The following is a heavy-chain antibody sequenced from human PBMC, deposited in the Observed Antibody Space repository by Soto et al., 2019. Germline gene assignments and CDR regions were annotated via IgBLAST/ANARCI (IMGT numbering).Heavy chain of an antibody. CDR3: ARATGYSSAWDFDY. V-gene: IGHV3-48*03. J-gene: IGHJ4*02. CDR1: GFTFSSYE. Sequence: GGSLRLSCAASGFTFSSYEMNWVRQAPGKGLEWVSYISSSLSTIYYADSVKGRFTISRDNAKNSLYLQMNSLRAEDSAVYYCARATGYSSAWDFDYWGQGTLVTVSS. CDR2: ISSSLSTI. D-gene: IGHD6-19*01.